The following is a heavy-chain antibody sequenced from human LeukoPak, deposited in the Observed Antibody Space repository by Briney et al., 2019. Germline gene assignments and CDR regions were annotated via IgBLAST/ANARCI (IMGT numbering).Heavy chain of an antibody. D-gene: IGHD6-19*01. Sequence: SETLSLTXTVSGGSISSYYWSWIRQPPGKGLEWLGYIYYSGSTNYNPSPKSRVTISVDTSKNQFSLKLSSVTAADTAVYYCARGYSSGWYVNWFDPWGQGTLVTVSS. CDR2: IYYSGST. CDR3: ARGYSSGWYVNWFDP. CDR1: GGSISSYY. J-gene: IGHJ5*02. V-gene: IGHV4-59*01.